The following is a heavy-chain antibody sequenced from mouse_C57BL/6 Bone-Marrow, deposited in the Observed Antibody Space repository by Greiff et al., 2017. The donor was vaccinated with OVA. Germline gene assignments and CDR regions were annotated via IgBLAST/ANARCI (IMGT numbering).Heavy chain of an antibody. CDR2: IDPENGDT. V-gene: IGHV14-4*01. D-gene: IGHD2-10*01. Sequence: EVKLVESGAELVRPGASVKLSCTASGFNIKDDYMHWVKQRPEQGLEWIGWIDPENGDTEYASKFQGKATITADTSSNTAYLQLSSLTSEDTAVYYCTAYYGNYWFAYWGQGTLVTVSA. CDR1: GFNIKDDY. J-gene: IGHJ3*01. CDR3: TAYYGNYWFAY.